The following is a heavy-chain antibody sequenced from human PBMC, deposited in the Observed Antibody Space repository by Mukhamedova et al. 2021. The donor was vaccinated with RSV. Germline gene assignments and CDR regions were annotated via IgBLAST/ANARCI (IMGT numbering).Heavy chain of an antibody. Sequence: GKGLEWVSGISGSGGTHYADSVKGRFTISRDNSKNTLYLQMYSLRAEDTAVYYCAKSLLGGFDYWGQGTLVTVSS. CDR3: AKSLLGGFDY. J-gene: IGHJ4*02. V-gene: IGHV3-23*01. CDR2: ISGSGGT. D-gene: IGHD3-16*01.